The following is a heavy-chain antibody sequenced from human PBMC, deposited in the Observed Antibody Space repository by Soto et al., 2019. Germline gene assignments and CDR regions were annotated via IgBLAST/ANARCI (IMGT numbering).Heavy chain of an antibody. J-gene: IGHJ6*02. CDR1: GYTFTGYY. CDR2: INPNSGGT. Sequence: ASVKVSCKASGYTFTGYYMHWVRQAPGQGLEWMGWINPNSGGTSYAQKFQGWVTMTRDTSISTAYMELSRLRSDDTAVYYCARGGIAARPPYYYGMDVWGQGTTVTVSS. CDR3: ARGGIAARPPYYYGMDV. V-gene: IGHV1-2*04. D-gene: IGHD6-6*01.